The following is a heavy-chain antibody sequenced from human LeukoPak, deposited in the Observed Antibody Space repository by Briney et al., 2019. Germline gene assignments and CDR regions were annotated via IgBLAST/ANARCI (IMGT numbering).Heavy chain of an antibody. CDR2: INPNSGGT. D-gene: IGHD3-3*01. Sequence: ASVKVSCKASGYTLTGYYMHWVRQAPGQGLEWMGWINPNSGGTNYAQKFQGWVTMTRDTSISTAYMELSRLRTDDTAVYYCARDGPYYDFWSGYYGHYYYGMDVWGQGTTVTVSS. CDR3: ARDGPYYDFWSGYYGHYYYGMDV. J-gene: IGHJ6*02. CDR1: GYTLTGYY. V-gene: IGHV1-2*04.